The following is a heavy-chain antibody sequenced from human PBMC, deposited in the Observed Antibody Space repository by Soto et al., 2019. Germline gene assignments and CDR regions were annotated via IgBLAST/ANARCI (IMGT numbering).Heavy chain of an antibody. V-gene: IGHV4-59*01. CDR1: GGSISSYY. J-gene: IGHJ5*02. CDR3: ARGEYSYGIGFDP. D-gene: IGHD5-18*01. CDR2: IYYSGST. Sequence: PSETLSLTCTVSGGSISSYYWSWIRQPPGKGLEWIGYIYYSGSTNYNPSLKSRVTISVDTSKNQFSLKLSSVTAADTAVYYCARGEYSYGIGFDPWGQGTLVTVSS.